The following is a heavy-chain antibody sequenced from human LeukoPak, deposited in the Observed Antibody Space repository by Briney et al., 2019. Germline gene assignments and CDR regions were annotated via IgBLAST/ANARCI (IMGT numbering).Heavy chain of an antibody. Sequence: PSETLSLTCIVSVGSMSSYYWSWIRQPPGKGLECIGNIYNIVSTNYNPSPKRRVTMSEDTAKNHFSVKLSSVTAADTAVYYCGVNSTKHAFDLWGQGAMVTVSS. CDR3: GVNSTKHAFDL. CDR1: VGSMSSYY. CDR2: IYNIVST. J-gene: IGHJ3*01. D-gene: IGHD5/OR15-5a*01. V-gene: IGHV4-59*08.